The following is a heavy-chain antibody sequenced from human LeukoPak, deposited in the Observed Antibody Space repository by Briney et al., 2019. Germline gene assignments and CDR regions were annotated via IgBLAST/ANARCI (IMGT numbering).Heavy chain of an antibody. D-gene: IGHD6-19*01. Sequence: TLSLTCTVSDGSIIMGGYYWSWIRQHLGKGLEWIGYIYYSGSTYYNPSLKSRVTISVDTSKNQFSLKLSSVTAADTAVYYCARSRVAGKGVKYFDYWGQGTLVTVSS. V-gene: IGHV4-31*03. CDR1: DGSIIMGGYY. CDR3: ARSRVAGKGVKYFDY. J-gene: IGHJ4*02. CDR2: IYYSGST.